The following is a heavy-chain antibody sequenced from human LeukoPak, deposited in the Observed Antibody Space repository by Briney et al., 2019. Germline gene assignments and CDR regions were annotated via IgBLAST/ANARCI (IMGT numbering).Heavy chain of an antibody. V-gene: IGHV7-4-1*02. D-gene: IGHD6-13*01. CDR1: GGTFSSYA. Sequence: GASVKVSCKASGGTFSSYAISWVRQAPGQGLEWMGWINTNTGNPTYAQGFTGRFVFSLDTSVSTAYLQISSLKAEDTAVYYCARDRGIAAAGTIFDYWGQGTLVTVSS. CDR3: ARDRGIAAAGTIFDY. J-gene: IGHJ4*02. CDR2: INTNTGNP.